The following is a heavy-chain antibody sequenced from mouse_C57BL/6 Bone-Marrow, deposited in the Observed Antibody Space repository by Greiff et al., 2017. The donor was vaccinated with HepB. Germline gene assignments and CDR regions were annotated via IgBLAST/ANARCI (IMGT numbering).Heavy chain of an antibody. D-gene: IGHD1-1*01. J-gene: IGHJ1*03. CDR2: ISTLAYSI. V-gene: IGHV5-15*01. CDR3: ARKGDYYGSSYWYFDV. CDR1: GFTFSDYG. Sequence: EVKVVESGGGLVQPGGSLKLSCAASGFTFSDYGMAWVRQAPRKGPEWVAFISTLAYSIYYADTVKGRFTISRENAKNTLYLEMSSLMSEDTAMYYCARKGDYYGSSYWYFDVWGTGTTVTVSS.